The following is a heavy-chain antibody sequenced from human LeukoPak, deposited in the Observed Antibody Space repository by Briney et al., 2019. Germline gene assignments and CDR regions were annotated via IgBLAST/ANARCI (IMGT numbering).Heavy chain of an antibody. V-gene: IGHV3-7*04. J-gene: IGHJ4*02. CDR2: IKEDVSDK. CDR1: GFTFSNYW. D-gene: IGHD2-21*02. CDR3: VRDQWRLFDY. Sequence: PGVSLRLSCAASGFTFSNYWMTWVRQAPGKGLEWVANIKEDVSDKYYVDSVKDRFTISRDNAKNSLYLQMNSLRVEDTAVYFCVRDQWRLFDYWGQGTLVAVSS.